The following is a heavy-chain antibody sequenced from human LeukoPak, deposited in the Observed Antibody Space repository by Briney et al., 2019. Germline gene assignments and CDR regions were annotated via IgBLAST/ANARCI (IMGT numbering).Heavy chain of an antibody. Sequence: RASVKLSCTASGYTFTSYDMHWVRQAPGHGLEWLGIINPSGGSTSYAKKFQDRVTMTRDMSTSTVYMELSSLRSEDTAVYYCARGYRWQQLPSRPCGEGRQVTVSS. CDR3: ARGYRWQQLPSRP. CDR1: GYTFTSYD. J-gene: IGHJ5*02. V-gene: IGHV1-46*01. D-gene: IGHD6-13*01. CDR2: INPSGGST.